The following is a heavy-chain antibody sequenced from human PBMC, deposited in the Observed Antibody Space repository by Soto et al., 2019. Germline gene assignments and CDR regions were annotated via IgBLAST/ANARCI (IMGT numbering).Heavy chain of an antibody. CDR1: SGSINSHY. V-gene: IGHV4-59*08. CDR2: IHYSGST. CDR3: ARREVMCGTGTDSWLDP. J-gene: IGHJ5*02. D-gene: IGHD1-1*01. Sequence: SETLSLTCTVSSGSINSHYWNWIRQPPGRGLEWIGHIHYSGSTNYNPSLKSRVSISVDTSKNQFYLNLTSVTAADTAVYYCARREVMCGTGTDSWLDPWGQGARVTVSS.